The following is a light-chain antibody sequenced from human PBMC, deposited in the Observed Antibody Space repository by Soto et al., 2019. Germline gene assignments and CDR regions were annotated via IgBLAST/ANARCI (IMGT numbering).Light chain of an antibody. CDR3: QQYNNWPLT. Sequence: EIVMTQSPATLSVSPGERATLSCRASQSVSSNLAWYQQKPGQAPRLLIYGASTRATAIPARFSGSGSGTECTLTISSLQSEDFAVYYCQQYNNWPLTFGGGTKVEIK. J-gene: IGKJ4*01. V-gene: IGKV3-15*01. CDR1: QSVSSN. CDR2: GAS.